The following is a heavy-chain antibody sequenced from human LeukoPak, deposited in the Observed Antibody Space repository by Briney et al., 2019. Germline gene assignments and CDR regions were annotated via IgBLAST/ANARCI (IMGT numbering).Heavy chain of an antibody. V-gene: IGHV1-2*06. Sequence: ASVKVSCKASGYTFTGYYMHWVRQAPGQGLEWMGRINPNSGGTNYAQKFQGRVTMTRDTPISTAYMELSRLRSDDTAVYYCARVRESGLLFRLWGQGTLVTVSS. J-gene: IGHJ4*02. CDR3: ARVRESGLLFRL. CDR2: INPNSGGT. CDR1: GYTFTGYY. D-gene: IGHD2-21*02.